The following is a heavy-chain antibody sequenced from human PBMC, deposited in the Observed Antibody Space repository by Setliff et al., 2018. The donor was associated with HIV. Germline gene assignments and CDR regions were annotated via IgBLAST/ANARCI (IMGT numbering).Heavy chain of an antibody. CDR1: GFTFSNYN. V-gene: IGHV3-21*01. J-gene: IGHJ3*02. CDR2: ISSSSSYI. CDR3: ARHQRAKGAFDI. Sequence: GGSLRLSCAASGFTFSNYNMNWVRQAPGKGLEWVSSISSSSSYIYYANSVKGRFTISRDNAKNSLYLQMNSLRADDTAIYYCARHQRAKGAFDIWGQGTMVTVSS.